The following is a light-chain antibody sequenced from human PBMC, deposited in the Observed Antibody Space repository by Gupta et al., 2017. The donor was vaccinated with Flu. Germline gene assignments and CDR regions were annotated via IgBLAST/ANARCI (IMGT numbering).Light chain of an antibody. CDR1: QSVNSK. V-gene: IGKV3-15*01. Sequence: EIVMTQSPATLSVSPGERATLSCRARQSVNSKLAWYRQKPGQAPRLLIYGASTRANGIPARFSGSGSGTEVTLTISSRQSEDFAVYFCQQYNNWPPLTFGQGTKLEIK. CDR2: GAS. J-gene: IGKJ5*01. CDR3: QQYNNWPPLT.